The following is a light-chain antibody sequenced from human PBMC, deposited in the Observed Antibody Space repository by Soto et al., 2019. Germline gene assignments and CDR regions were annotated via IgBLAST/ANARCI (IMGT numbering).Light chain of an antibody. CDR1: SSNIGNNY. V-gene: IGLV1-51*01. Sequence: QSVLTQPPSVSAAPGQKVTISCSGSSSNIGNNYVFWYQQLPGTAHKLLIYDNDKRPSGIPDRFSGSKSGTSATLGITGLKTGDEADYYCATWDRSLSVGVFGGVTKLTVL. J-gene: IGLJ2*01. CDR3: ATWDRSLSVGV. CDR2: DND.